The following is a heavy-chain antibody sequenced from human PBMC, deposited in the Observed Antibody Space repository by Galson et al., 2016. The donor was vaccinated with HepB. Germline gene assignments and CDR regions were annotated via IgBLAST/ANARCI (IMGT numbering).Heavy chain of an antibody. J-gene: IGHJ6*04. CDR1: GFTFSNYA. Sequence: SLRLSCAASGFTFSNYAMHWVRQAPGKGLEYVSAINSNALRGYYGNSVKGRFTISRDNSKNTVYLQMGDLRVEDMAVYYCARGNAITHYFYGMDVWGKGTTVTVSP. V-gene: IGHV3-64*01. D-gene: IGHD1-1*01. CDR2: INSNALRG. CDR3: ARGNAITHYFYGMDV.